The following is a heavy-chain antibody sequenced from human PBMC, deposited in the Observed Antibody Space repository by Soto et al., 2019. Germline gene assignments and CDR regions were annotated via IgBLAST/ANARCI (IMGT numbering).Heavy chain of an antibody. Sequence: AGSLTLSCAASGFTFSSYAMSRVLHAPAKRLEGVSAISCSGGSTHYTASVKGRFTISRDNSKNTLYLKMNSLSAEDTAVYYCARDPGSFWGGYNWFDPWGQGTMVTVSS. J-gene: IGHJ5*02. CDR1: GFTFSSYA. D-gene: IGHD6-13*01. CDR3: ARDPGSFWGGYNWFDP. V-gene: IGHV3-23*01. CDR2: ISCSGGST.